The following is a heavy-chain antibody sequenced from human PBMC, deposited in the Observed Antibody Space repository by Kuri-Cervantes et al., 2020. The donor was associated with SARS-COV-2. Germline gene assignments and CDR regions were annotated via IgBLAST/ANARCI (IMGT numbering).Heavy chain of an antibody. CDR1: GYTFSSYG. CDR3: ARDAPMVRGAPHDY. CDR2: ISSYNGKT. V-gene: IGHV1-18*04. J-gene: IGHJ4*02. Sequence: ASVKVSCKASGYTFSSYGISWVRQAPGQGLEWMGWISSYNGKTGYAPRFQDRITMTTDTSTSTAYMELRSLRSDDTAVYYCARDAPMVRGAPHDYWGQGTLVTVSS. D-gene: IGHD3-10*01.